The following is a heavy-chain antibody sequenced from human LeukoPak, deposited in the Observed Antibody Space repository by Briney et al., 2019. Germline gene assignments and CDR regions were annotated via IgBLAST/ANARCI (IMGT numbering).Heavy chain of an antibody. Sequence: SETLSLTCTVSGGSISSYHWSWIRQPPGKGLEWIGYIYYSGSTNYNPSLKSRVTISVDTSKNHFSLKLSSVTAADTAVYYCARDQAVGYSSSWYGGIDYWGQGTLVTVSS. CDR2: IYYSGST. CDR1: GGSISSYH. V-gene: IGHV4-59*12. D-gene: IGHD6-13*01. CDR3: ARDQAVGYSSSWYGGIDY. J-gene: IGHJ4*02.